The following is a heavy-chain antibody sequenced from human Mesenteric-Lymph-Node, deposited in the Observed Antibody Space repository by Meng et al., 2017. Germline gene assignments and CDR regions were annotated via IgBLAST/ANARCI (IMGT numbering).Heavy chain of an antibody. CDR2: TYYRSKWYN. Sequence: QLQLQKSGPGLVKPSQPLSVTCAISGDGVSGNGVAWNWIRQSPSRGLEWLGRTYYRSKWYNEYAVSVKSRIGINADTAKNQFSLQLNSVTPEDTAAYYCARAADSSLDYWGQGTLVTVSS. D-gene: IGHD6-13*01. CDR1: GDGVSGNGVA. J-gene: IGHJ4*02. CDR3: ARAADSSLDY. V-gene: IGHV6-1*01.